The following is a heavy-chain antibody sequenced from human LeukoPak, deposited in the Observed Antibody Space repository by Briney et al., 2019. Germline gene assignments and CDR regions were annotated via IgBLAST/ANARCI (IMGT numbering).Heavy chain of an antibody. CDR2: ISRSSIYR. J-gene: IGHJ4*02. CDR3: ASSRYDSSGYYGIIAY. V-gene: IGHV3-21*01. Sequence: TGGSLRLSCAASGFTFSSYSMNWVRQAPGKGLEWVSSISRSSIYRYYADSVRGRFTISRDNAKNSLYLQMNSLRAEDTAVYYCASSRYDSSGYYGIIAYWGQGTLVTVSS. CDR1: GFTFSSYS. D-gene: IGHD3-22*01.